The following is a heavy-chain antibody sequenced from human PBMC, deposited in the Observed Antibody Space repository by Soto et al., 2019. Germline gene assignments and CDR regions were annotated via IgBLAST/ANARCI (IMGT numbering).Heavy chain of an antibody. CDR3: ARDQYKGGSTVTTSGAFDI. J-gene: IGHJ3*02. V-gene: IGHV1-69*06. CDR1: GGTFSSYA. Sequence: SVKVSCKASGGTFSSYAISWVGQAPGEGLEGMGGIIPIFGTANYAQKFQGRVTITADKSTSTADMELSSRRSEDTAAYYCARDQYKGGSTVTTSGAFDIWGQGTMVTVSS. CDR2: IIPIFGTA. D-gene: IGHD4-17*01.